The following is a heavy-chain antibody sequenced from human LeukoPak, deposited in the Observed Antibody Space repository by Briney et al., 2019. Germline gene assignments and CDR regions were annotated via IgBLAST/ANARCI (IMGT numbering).Heavy chain of an antibody. CDR1: GGSISSCY. V-gene: IGHV4-4*07. D-gene: IGHD6-13*01. CDR2: IYTSGST. J-gene: IGHJ6*03. CDR3: ARVSHSSSWYNYYYYMDV. Sequence: SETLSLTCTVSGGSISSCYWSWIRQPAGKGLEWIGRIYTSGSTNYNPSLKSRVTMSVDTSKNQFSLKLSSVTAADTAVYYCARVSHSSSWYNYYYYMDVWGKGTTVTVSS.